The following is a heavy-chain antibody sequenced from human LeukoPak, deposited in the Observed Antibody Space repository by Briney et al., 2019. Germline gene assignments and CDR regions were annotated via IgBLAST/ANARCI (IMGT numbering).Heavy chain of an antibody. CDR1: GGSISSNSYY. V-gene: IGHV4-61*05. Sequence: ASETLSLTCTVSGGSISSNSYYWGWIRQPPGKGLEWIGYIYYTGSTSYNYNPSLKSRVTISVDTSTNQFSLKLSSVTAADTAVYYCARQVITFGPFDYWGQGTLVTVSS. CDR2: IYYTGSTSY. J-gene: IGHJ4*02. CDR3: ARQVITFGPFDY. D-gene: IGHD3-16*01.